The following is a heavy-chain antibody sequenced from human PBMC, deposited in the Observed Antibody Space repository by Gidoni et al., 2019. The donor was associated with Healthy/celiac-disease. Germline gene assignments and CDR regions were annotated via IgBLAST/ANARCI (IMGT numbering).Heavy chain of an antibody. V-gene: IGHV4-39*01. CDR2: IYYSGST. Sequence: PPGKGLEWIGSIYYSGSTYYTPSLKSRVTISVDTSKNQFSLKLSSVTAADTAVYYCARQPGVHAGLDYWGQGTLVTVSS. J-gene: IGHJ4*02. D-gene: IGHD2-8*01. CDR3: ARQPGVHAGLDY.